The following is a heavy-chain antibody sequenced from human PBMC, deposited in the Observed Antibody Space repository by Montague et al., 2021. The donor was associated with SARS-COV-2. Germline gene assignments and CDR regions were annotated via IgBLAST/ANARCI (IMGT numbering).Heavy chain of an antibody. CDR1: GDSVAVDDVR. CDR2: SYYRSKWYN. V-gene: IGHV6-1*01. CDR3: ARTSASSDY. J-gene: IGHJ4*02. Sequence: CAISGDSVAVDDVRRKSKEQTPERHPQQLRVSYYRSKWYNDYAVSVKSRITINPDTSKNQISLQLNSVTPEDTAVYYCARTSASSDYWGQGTLVTVSS. D-gene: IGHD1-26*01.